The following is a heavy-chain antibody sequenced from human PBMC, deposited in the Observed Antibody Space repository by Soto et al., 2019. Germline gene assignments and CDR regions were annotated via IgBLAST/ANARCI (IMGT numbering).Heavy chain of an antibody. V-gene: IGHV4-30-4*01. CDR2: ISYSGTTYT. D-gene: IGHD5-18*01. CDR3: ARDGGYNYGPFDN. CDR1: GGSISVGDYY. Sequence: QVQLQESGPGLVKPSQTLSLTCTVSGGSISVGDYYWSWIRQPPGKGLEWVGSISYSGTTYTYYNPSLKSRVTLSLDTSQNQFSLKLSSVTAADTAVYYCARDGGYNYGPFDNWGQGTLVTVSS. J-gene: IGHJ4*02.